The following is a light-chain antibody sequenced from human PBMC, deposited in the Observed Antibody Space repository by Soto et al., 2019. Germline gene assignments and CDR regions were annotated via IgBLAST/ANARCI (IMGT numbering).Light chain of an antibody. V-gene: IGKV3-20*01. CDR2: GAS. CDR3: QQYRTS. Sequence: EIVWAQSPGTLSLSPGERATLSCRASQSVSSSYLAWYQQKPGQAPRLLIYGASSRATGIPDRFSGSGSGTDFTLTISRLEPEDFAVYYCQQYRTSFGGGTKVDIK. J-gene: IGKJ4*01. CDR1: QSVSSSY.